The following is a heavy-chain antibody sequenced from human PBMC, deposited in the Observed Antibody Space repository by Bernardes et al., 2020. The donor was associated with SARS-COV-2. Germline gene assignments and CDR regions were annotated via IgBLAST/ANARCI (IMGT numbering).Heavy chain of an antibody. J-gene: IGHJ4*02. D-gene: IGHD3-10*01. Sequence: SEPLSLTCAVSGDSISSSNYLWGWLLQPPGKGLEWIGNIHYSGSAFYTPSLQTRVTILMDKSKNQFSLRLTSLTAADTAVYFCARLDYYLSGTSLNARHYWGQGTLVTVSS. CDR1: GDSISSSNYL. CDR3: ARLDYYLSGTSLNARHY. V-gene: IGHV4-39*01. CDR2: IHYSGSA.